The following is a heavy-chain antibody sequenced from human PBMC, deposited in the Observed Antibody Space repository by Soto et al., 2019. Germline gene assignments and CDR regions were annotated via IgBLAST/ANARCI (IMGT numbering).Heavy chain of an antibody. CDR3: ARQREYSGYDFDY. Sequence: SETLSLTCTVSGCSISSSSSYWGWIRKPPGKGLEWIGSIYYSGNTYYNPSLKSRVTISVDTSKNQFSLKLNSVTAADTSVYYCARQREYSGYDFDYWGQGTLVTVSS. CDR2: IYYSGNT. V-gene: IGHV4-39*01. D-gene: IGHD5-12*01. CDR1: GCSISSSSSY. J-gene: IGHJ4*02.